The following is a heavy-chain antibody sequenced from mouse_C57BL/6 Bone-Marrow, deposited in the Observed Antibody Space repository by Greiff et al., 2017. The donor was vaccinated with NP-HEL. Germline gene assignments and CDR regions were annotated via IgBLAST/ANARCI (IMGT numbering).Heavy chain of an antibody. CDR2: SRNKANDYTT. Sequence: EVQRVESGGGLVQSGRSLRLSCATSGFTFSDFYMEWVRQAPGKGLEWIAASRNKANDYTTEYSASVKGRFIVSRDTSQSLLYLQMNALRAEDTAIYYCASYRSTYAMDYWGQGTSVTVSS. J-gene: IGHJ4*01. D-gene: IGHD2-14*01. CDR1: GFTFSDFY. V-gene: IGHV7-1*01. CDR3: ASYRSTYAMDY.